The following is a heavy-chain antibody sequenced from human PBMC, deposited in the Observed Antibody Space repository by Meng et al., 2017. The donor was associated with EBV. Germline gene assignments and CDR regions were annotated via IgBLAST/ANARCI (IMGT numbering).Heavy chain of an antibody. D-gene: IGHD3-9*01. CDR3: ASRAAYYYDILTGFDY. V-gene: IGHV3-23*01. J-gene: IGHJ4*02. CDR1: GFTFSSYA. CDR2: ISGSGGST. Sequence: EVQLLESGGGLVQPGGSLRLSCAASGFTFSSYAMSWVRQAPGKGLEWVSAISGSGGSTYYADSVKGRFTISRDNSKNTLYLQMNSLRAEDTAVYYCASRAAYYYDILTGFDYRGQGTLVTVSS.